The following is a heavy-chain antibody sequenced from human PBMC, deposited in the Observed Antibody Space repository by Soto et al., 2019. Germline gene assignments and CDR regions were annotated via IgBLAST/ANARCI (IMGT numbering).Heavy chain of an antibody. V-gene: IGHV1-69*13. CDR2: IIPIFGTA. CDR1: GGTFSSYA. CDR3: ARVSGGYSYGFYYFDY. J-gene: IGHJ4*02. Sequence: ASVKVSCKASGGTFSSYAISWVRQAPGQGLEWMGGIIPIFGTANYAQKFQGRVTITADESTSTAYMELSSLRSEDTAVYYCARVSGGYSYGFYYFDYWGQGTLVTVSS. D-gene: IGHD5-18*01.